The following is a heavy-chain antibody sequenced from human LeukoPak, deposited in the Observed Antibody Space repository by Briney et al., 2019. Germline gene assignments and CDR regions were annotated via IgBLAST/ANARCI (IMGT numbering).Heavy chain of an antibody. Sequence: GGSLRLSCAASGFTFSSYGMYWVRQAPGKGLEWVAVISYDGSNKYYADSVKGRFTISRDNSKNTLYLQMNSLRAEDTAVYYCAKDGEWDDFDYWGQGTLVTVSS. CDR1: GFTFSSYG. CDR2: ISYDGSNK. J-gene: IGHJ4*02. CDR3: AKDGEWDDFDY. D-gene: IGHD3-10*01. V-gene: IGHV3-30*18.